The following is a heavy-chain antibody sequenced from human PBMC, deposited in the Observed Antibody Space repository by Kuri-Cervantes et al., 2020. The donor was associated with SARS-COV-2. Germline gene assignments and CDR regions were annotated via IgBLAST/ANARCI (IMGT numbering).Heavy chain of an antibody. V-gene: IGHV3-7*01. J-gene: IGHJ4*02. D-gene: IGHD5-12*01. CDR3: AREPQGYSGYDYFDY. Sequence: GSLRLSCAASGFTFSSYWMSWVRQAPGKGLEWVANIKQDGSEKYYVDSVKGRFTISRDNAKNSLYLQTNSLRAEDTAVYYCAREPQGYSGYDYFDYWGQGTLVTVSS. CDR1: GFTFSSYW. CDR2: IKQDGSEK.